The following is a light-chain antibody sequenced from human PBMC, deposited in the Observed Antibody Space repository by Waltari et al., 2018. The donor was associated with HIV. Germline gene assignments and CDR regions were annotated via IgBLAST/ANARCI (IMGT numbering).Light chain of an antibody. CDR1: ISDVGRYNL. CDR2: GVA. Sequence: QSALTQPASVSGSPGQSITISCTGTISDVGRYNLVSWYQQYVGKAPKQILYGVAKRPSGVSSRVAGSKSGITASLTIAGVQPEDEADYYCGSYADNSRVFGGGTKLTVL. V-gene: IGLV2-23*02. J-gene: IGLJ3*02. CDR3: GSYADNSRV.